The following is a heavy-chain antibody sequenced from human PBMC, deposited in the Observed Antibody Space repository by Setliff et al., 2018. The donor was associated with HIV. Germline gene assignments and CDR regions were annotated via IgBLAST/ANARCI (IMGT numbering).Heavy chain of an antibody. CDR2: IVPILNTG. J-gene: IGHJ4*02. D-gene: IGHD3-10*01. CDR3: ARDFGAGFTGLDY. V-gene: IGHV1-69*13. CDR1: GGTFRSHE. Sequence: SVKVSCKASGGTFRSHEISWVRQAPGQGLEWMGGIVPILNTGNYAPKFQGRVTIIADESTNTAYMELSSLRSDDTAVYYCARDFGAGFTGLDYWGQGTLVTVSS.